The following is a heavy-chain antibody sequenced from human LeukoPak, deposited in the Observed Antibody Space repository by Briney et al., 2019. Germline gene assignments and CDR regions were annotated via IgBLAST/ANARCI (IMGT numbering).Heavy chain of an antibody. CDR1: GGSISSYY. Sequence: SETLSHTCTVSGGSISSYYWSWIRQPPGKGLEWIGYIYYSGSTNYNPSLKSRVTISVDTSKNQFSLKLSSVTAADTAVYYCASITGAKESDAFDIWGQGTMVTVSS. J-gene: IGHJ3*02. D-gene: IGHD1-20*01. CDR2: IYYSGST. V-gene: IGHV4-59*01. CDR3: ASITGAKESDAFDI.